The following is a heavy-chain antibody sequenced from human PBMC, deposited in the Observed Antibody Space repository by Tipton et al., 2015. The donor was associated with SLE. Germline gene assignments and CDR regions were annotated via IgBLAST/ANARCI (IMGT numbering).Heavy chain of an antibody. J-gene: IGHJ4*02. V-gene: IGHV4-39*07. D-gene: IGHD3-3*01. CDR2: MFYHSSST. CDR3: ARLGYAFWSRYADS. Sequence: TLSLTCTVSSGSIISSNYYWGWIRQPPGKGLEWIASMFYHSSSTYHNPSLKSRVTISIDTSKNQFSLKLSSVTAADTAVYYCARLGYAFWSRYADSWGQGTLVTVSS. CDR1: SGSIISSNYY.